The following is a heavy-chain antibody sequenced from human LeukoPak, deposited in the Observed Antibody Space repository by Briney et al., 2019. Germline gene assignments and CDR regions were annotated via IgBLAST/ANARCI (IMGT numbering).Heavy chain of an antibody. CDR1: GGPISSYY. CDR2: IYYSGST. CDR3: AGSGSLGYFDY. Sequence: SETLSLTCTVSGGPISSYYWSWIRQPPGKGLEWIGYIYYSGSTNYNPSLKSRVTISVDTSKNQFSLKLSSVTAADTAVYYCAGSGSLGYFDYWGQGTLVTVSS. V-gene: IGHV4-59*01. D-gene: IGHD7-27*01. J-gene: IGHJ4*02.